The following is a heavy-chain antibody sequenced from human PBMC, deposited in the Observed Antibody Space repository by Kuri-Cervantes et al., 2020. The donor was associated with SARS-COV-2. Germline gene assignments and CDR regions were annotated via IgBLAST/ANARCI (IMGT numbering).Heavy chain of an antibody. CDR1: GFTFDDYT. Sequence: GESLKISCAASGFTFDDYTMHWVRQAPGKGLEWVSLITWSGDSTYYADSVRGRFTISRDNSKNSLFLQMNSLRSEDTALYHCARDDWGSGGAFDIWGQGTMVTVSS. CDR3: ARDDWGSGGAFDI. D-gene: IGHD7-27*01. CDR2: ITWSGDST. J-gene: IGHJ3*02. V-gene: IGHV3-43*01.